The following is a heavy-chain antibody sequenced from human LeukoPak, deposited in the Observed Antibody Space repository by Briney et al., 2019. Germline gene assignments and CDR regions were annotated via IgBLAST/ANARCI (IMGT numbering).Heavy chain of an antibody. CDR1: GFTLSSYA. CDR3: AKQSAGSAAWYSLHYDF. D-gene: IGHD6-13*01. J-gene: IGHJ4*02. V-gene: IGHV3-23*01. CDR2: VDGGGGT. Sequence: PGGSLRLSCAASGFTLSSYAMTWVRQAPGRGLEWVSSVDGGGGTYYADSVKGRFTIPRDNSKDTLYLQMNGLRAEDTAVYFCAKQSAGSAAWYSLHYDFWGQGTLVTVSS.